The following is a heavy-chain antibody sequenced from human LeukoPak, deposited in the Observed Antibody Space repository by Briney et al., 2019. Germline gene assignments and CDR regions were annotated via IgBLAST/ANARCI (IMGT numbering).Heavy chain of an antibody. CDR1: GDSLSTYY. CDR2: IHTSGTT. Sequence: PSETLSLTCTVSGDSLSTYYWSWIRQPAGKGLEWIGRIHTSGTTKYNPSLKRRVTVSLDTSKNQFSLSLSSVTAGETAVYYCARGKWLVVYYFDYWGQGSLVTVSS. J-gene: IGHJ4*02. CDR3: ARGKWLVVYYFDY. D-gene: IGHD6-19*01. V-gene: IGHV4-4*07.